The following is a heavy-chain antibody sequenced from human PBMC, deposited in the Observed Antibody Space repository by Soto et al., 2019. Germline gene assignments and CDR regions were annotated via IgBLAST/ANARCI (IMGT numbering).Heavy chain of an antibody. CDR2: IIPISGTG. J-gene: IGHJ4*02. CDR1: GGTFSHYA. D-gene: IGHD3-9*01. V-gene: IGHV1-69*01. CDR3: AGAPYRVYERSIFYLV. Sequence: QVQLEQSGTEVKKSGSSVKVSCKASGGTFSHYAFTWVRQTPGQGLEWLGGIIPISGTGTYAQKFQGRVTITAVEATGTVCREMWGLTLKETAVYFCAGAPYRVYERSIFYLVWGQGTLF.